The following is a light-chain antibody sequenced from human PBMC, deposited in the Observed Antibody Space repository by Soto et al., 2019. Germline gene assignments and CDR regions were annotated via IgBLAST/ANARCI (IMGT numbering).Light chain of an antibody. Sequence: DIQLTQSPSFLSASVGDRVTITCRASQGISGYLAWYQQKPGKAPKLLIYGATTLRSGVPSRFSGTGSGTEFTLTISSLQPEDFATDYCQQLTSDPRGFTFGPGTKVDIK. CDR2: GAT. J-gene: IGKJ3*01. CDR3: QQLTSDPRGFT. V-gene: IGKV1-9*01. CDR1: QGISGY.